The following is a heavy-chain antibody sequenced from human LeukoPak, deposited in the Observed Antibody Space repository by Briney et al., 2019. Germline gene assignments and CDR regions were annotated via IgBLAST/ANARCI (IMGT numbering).Heavy chain of an antibody. CDR3: AREHYDFFGMDV. Sequence: GGSLRLSCAASGFTFSSYAMHWVRQAPGKGLEWVAVISYDGSNKYYADSVKGRFTISRDNSKNTLYLQMNSLRVEDTAVYYCAREHYDFFGMDVWGQGTTVTVSS. D-gene: IGHD3-3*01. CDR1: GFTFSSYA. CDR2: ISYDGSNK. J-gene: IGHJ6*02. V-gene: IGHV3-30-3*01.